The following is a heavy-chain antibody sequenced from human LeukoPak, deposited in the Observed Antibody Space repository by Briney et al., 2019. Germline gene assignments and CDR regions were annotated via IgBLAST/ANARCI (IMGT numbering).Heavy chain of an antibody. CDR3: AAIWFGEFSFDY. Sequence: SETLSLTCTVSGGSISGYFWSWIRQPPGKGLEWIGYIYYSGSTNYNPSLKSRVTISVDTSKNQFSLKLSSVTAADTAVYYCAAIWFGEFSFDYWGQGTLVTVSS. D-gene: IGHD3-10*01. CDR1: GGSISGYF. J-gene: IGHJ4*02. CDR2: IYYSGST. V-gene: IGHV4-59*01.